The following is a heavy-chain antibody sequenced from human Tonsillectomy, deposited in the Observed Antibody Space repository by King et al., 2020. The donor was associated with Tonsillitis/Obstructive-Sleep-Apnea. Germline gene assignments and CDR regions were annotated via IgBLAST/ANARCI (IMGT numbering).Heavy chain of an antibody. D-gene: IGHD2/OR15-2a*01. Sequence: QLVQSGSELKKPGASVKVSCKASGYTFTSYAMNWVRQAPGQGLEWMGWINTNTGNQTYAQGLTGRFVFSLDTSVSTAYLQISSLKAEDTAVYYCARIKIFPSSSSYWYFDLWGRGTLVTVSS. CDR3: ARIKIFPSSSSYWYFDL. CDR1: GYTFTSYA. J-gene: IGHJ2*01. CDR2: INTNTGNQ. V-gene: IGHV7-4-1*02.